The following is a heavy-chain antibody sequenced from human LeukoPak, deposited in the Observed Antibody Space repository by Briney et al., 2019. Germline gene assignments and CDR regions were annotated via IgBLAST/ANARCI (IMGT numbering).Heavy chain of an antibody. CDR2: IYPGDSDT. V-gene: IGHV5-51*01. CDR3: ARRNTYYYDSSGYFPNNWFDP. J-gene: IGHJ5*02. D-gene: IGHD3-22*01. Sequence: GESLKISCKGSGYSFTSYWIGWVRQMPGKGLKWMGIIYPGDSDTRYSPSFQGQVTISADKSISTAYLQWSSLKASDTAMYYCARRNTYYYDSSGYFPNNWFDPWGQGTLVTVSS. CDR1: GYSFTSYW.